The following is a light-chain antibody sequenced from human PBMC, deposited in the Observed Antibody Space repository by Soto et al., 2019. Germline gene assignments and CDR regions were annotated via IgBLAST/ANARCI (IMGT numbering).Light chain of an antibody. V-gene: IGKV3D-15*02. J-gene: IGKJ5*01. Sequence: IVMTQSPATLSVSPGERVTLSCRASQSVSSNLAWYQQKPGQSPRLLMYGASTRATGIPARFSGSGSGTEFTLTINRLEPEDFAVYYCQQYANSPITFGQGTRLEIK. CDR2: GAS. CDR1: QSVSSN. CDR3: QQYANSPIT.